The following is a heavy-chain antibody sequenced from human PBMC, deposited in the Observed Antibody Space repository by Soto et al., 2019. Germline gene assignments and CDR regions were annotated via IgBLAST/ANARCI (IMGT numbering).Heavy chain of an antibody. Sequence: QVQLVQSGAEVKKPGASVKVSCKASGYTFTNYGISWVRQAPGQGPEWMGWINANNGNTKYAEPLQGRGTMTTDTSTSTAYMELRSLRSDDTAVYYCARGGSSWSAEYYQHWGQGTLVIVSS. J-gene: IGHJ1*01. D-gene: IGHD6-13*01. CDR3: ARGGSSWSAEYYQH. CDR2: INANNGNT. V-gene: IGHV1-18*01. CDR1: GYTFTNYG.